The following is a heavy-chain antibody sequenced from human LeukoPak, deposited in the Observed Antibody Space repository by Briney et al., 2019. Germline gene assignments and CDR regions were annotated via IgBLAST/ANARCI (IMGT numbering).Heavy chain of an antibody. CDR3: ARDQQRVDYGDYVTH. D-gene: IGHD4-17*01. CDR2: ISSSGSTI. CDR1: GFTFSDYY. V-gene: IGHV3-11*01. J-gene: IGHJ4*02. Sequence: GGSLRLSCAASGFTFSDYYMSWIRQAPGKGLEWVSYISSSGSTIYYADSVKGRFTISRDNAKNSLYLQMNSLRAEDTAVYYCARDQQRVDYGDYVTHWGQGTRVTVSS.